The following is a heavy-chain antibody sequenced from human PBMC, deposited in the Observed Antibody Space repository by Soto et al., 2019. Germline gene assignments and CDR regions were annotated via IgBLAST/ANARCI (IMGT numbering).Heavy chain of an antibody. D-gene: IGHD4-17*01. CDR1: GASINGGGYY. Sequence: QVQLQESGPGLVKPSQTLSLTCTVSGASINGGGYYWSWIRQHPGKGLEWIGSIYYSGNTYYSPSLKSRFPISVDTSKNHFSLRLTSVTAADTAVYYCARDPSYGDYSYYGMDVWGQGTTVTVSS. CDR2: IYYSGNT. J-gene: IGHJ6*02. CDR3: ARDPSYGDYSYYGMDV. V-gene: IGHV4-31*03.